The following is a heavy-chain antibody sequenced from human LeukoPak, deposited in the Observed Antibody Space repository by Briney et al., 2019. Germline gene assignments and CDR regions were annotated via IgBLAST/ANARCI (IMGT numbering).Heavy chain of an antibody. CDR3: ARTDGVDY. CDR2: INPNSGVT. J-gene: IGHJ4*02. Sequence: GASVKVSCRASGYTFTGSYIHWVRQAPGQGLEWMGRINPNSGVTIYAQKFQARVTLTRDTSITTAYMELSSLRSDDTAVYYRARTDGVDYWGQGTLVTVSS. CDR1: GYTFTGSY. D-gene: IGHD4-17*01. V-gene: IGHV1-2*06.